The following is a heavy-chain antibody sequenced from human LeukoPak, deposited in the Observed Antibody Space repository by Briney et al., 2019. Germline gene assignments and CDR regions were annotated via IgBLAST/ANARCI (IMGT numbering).Heavy chain of an antibody. V-gene: IGHV1-24*01. CDR3: ATLEPEPGDFGGLAY. Sequence: ASVKVSCKVSGYTLTALALHWGRQAPGKGLEWIGGFDSEEYDTIYAQKFQGRVTMTEDTSTDTAYMELSSLSFEDTAVYYCATLEPEPGDFGGLAYWGQGTLVTVSS. J-gene: IGHJ4*02. CDR2: FDSEEYDT. CDR1: GYTLTALA. D-gene: IGHD4-17*01.